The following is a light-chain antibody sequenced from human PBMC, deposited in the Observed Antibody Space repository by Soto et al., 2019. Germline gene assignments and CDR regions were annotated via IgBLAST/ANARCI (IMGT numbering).Light chain of an antibody. CDR1: QYISDF. J-gene: IGKJ4*01. Sequence: DIQMAQPPSSLSASVGDRVTITCRASQYISDFLNWYQQKPGKAPVILIYAASTLQSGVPSRFNGGGSETNFTLIISSLQPEDFATYYYQQSYTTPLTFGGGTKVDIK. CDR2: AAS. V-gene: IGKV1-39*01. CDR3: QQSYTTPLT.